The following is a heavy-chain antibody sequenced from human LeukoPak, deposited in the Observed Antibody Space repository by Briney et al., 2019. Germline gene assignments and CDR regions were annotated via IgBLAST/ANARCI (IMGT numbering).Heavy chain of an antibody. D-gene: IGHD4-23*01. CDR1: GFTFGTYW. Sequence: GGSLRLSCAASGFTFGTYWMHWVRQAPGEGLVWPSRINTDGSTTYYADSVKGRFTFSRDNAQNTLYLQMSSLRAEDTAVYYCTRGRSGGYLDYWGQGTLVAVSS. CDR3: TRGRSGGYLDY. J-gene: IGHJ4*02. CDR2: INTDGSTT. V-gene: IGHV3-74*01.